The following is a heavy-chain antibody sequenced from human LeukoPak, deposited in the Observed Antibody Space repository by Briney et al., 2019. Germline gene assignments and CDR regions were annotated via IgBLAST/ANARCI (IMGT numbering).Heavy chain of an antibody. V-gene: IGHV1-69*05. CDR2: IIPIFGTA. CDR1: GGTFSSYA. J-gene: IGHJ5*02. Sequence: ASVKVSCKASGGTFSSYAISWVRQAPGQGLEWMGGIIPIFGTANYAQKFQGRVTITTDESTSTAYMELSSLRSEDTAVYYCARAITMVRGVMWFDPWGQGTLVTVSS. CDR3: ARAITMVRGVMWFDP. D-gene: IGHD3-10*01.